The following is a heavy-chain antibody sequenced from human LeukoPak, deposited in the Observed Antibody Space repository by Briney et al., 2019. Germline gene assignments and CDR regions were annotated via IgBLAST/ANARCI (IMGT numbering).Heavy chain of an antibody. CDR1: GFTFSSYW. D-gene: IGHD6-6*01. J-gene: IGHJ6*03. Sequence: GGSLRLSCAASGFTFSSYWMSWVRHPPGKGLEWVANIKQDGGEKYYVDSVKGRFTISRDNAKNSLYLQMNSLRAEDTAVYYCARDRSGDSTSTYYYYYMDVWGKGTTVTVSS. CDR2: IKQDGGEK. CDR3: ARDRSGDSTSTYYYYYMDV. V-gene: IGHV3-7*01.